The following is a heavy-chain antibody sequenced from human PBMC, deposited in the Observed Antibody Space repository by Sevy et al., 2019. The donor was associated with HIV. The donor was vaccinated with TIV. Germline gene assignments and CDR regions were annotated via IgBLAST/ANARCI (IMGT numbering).Heavy chain of an antibody. V-gene: IGHV4-61*01. J-gene: IGHJ6*02. CDR1: GGSVSSGSYY. Sequence: SETLSLTCTVSGGSVSSGSYYWSWIRQPPGKGLEWIGYIYYSGSTNYNPSLKSRVTISVDTSKNQFSLKLSSVTAPETAVYYCARASHSTVPYYYYYGMDVWGQGTTVTVSS. CDR3: ARASHSTVPYYYYYGMDV. CDR2: IYYSGST. D-gene: IGHD4-4*01.